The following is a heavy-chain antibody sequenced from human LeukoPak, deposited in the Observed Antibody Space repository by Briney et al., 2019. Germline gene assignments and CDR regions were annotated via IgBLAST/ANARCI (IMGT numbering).Heavy chain of an antibody. V-gene: IGHV3-74*01. CDR1: GFTFSSYW. Sequence: QPGGYLRLSCAASGFTFSSYWMHWVRQAPGKGLVWVSRINSDGSSTSYADSVKGRFTISSDNAKNTLYLQMNSLRAEATAVYYCARDQWLRPYFDYWGQGTLVTVSS. CDR3: ARDQWLRPYFDY. CDR2: INSDGSST. J-gene: IGHJ4*02. D-gene: IGHD5-12*01.